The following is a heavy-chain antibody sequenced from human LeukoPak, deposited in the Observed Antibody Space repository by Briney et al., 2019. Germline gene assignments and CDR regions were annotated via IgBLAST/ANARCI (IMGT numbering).Heavy chain of an antibody. CDR1: GGSISSSSYY. D-gene: IGHD3-22*01. V-gene: IGHV4-39*01. CDR3: ARGQNNYYDSSGYYYWFDP. CDR2: IYYSGST. Sequence: PSETLSLTCTVSGGSISSSSYYWGWIRQPPGKGLEWIGSIYYSGSTYYNPSLKSRVTISVDTSKNQFSLKLSSVTAADTAVYYCARGQNNYYDSSGYYYWFDPWGQGTLVTVSS. J-gene: IGHJ5*02.